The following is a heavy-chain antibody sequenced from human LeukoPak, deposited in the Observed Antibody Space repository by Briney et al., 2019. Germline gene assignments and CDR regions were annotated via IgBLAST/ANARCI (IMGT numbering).Heavy chain of an antibody. Sequence: GGSLRLSCAASGFTFSSYGMHWVHQAPGKGLEWVAVISYDGSKKYYADSVKGRFTISKDNSKSTLYLQMNSLRAEDTAVYYCAKDITPLGIWYYFDYWGQGNLVTVSS. J-gene: IGHJ4*02. CDR3: AKDITPLGIWYYFDY. CDR1: GFTFSSYG. CDR2: ISYDGSKK. V-gene: IGHV3-30*18. D-gene: IGHD7-27*01.